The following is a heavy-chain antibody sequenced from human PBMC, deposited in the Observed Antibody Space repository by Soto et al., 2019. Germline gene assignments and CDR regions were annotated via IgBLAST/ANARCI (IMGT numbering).Heavy chain of an antibody. D-gene: IGHD3-22*01. CDR3: AREDTYYYDSSGPLAV. Sequence: SVKVSCKASGGTFSSYTISWVRQAPGQGLEWMGRIIPILGIANYAQKFQGRVTITADKSTSTAYMELSSLRSEDTAVYYCAREDTYYYDSSGPLAVWGQGTLVTVSS. CDR2: IIPILGIA. V-gene: IGHV1-69*04. CDR1: GGTFSSYT. J-gene: IGHJ4*02.